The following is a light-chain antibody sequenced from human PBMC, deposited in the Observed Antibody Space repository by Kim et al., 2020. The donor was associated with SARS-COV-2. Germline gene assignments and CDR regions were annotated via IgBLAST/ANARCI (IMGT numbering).Light chain of an antibody. CDR3: QVWDSSSDHWV. V-gene: IGLV3-21*04. CDR2: YDS. J-gene: IGLJ3*02. Sequence: APGKPARITCGGNNIGSKSVHWYQQKPGQAPVLVIYYDSDRPSGIPERFSGSNSGTTATLTISRVEAGDEADYYCQVWDSSSDHWVFGGGTQLTVL. CDR1: NIGSKS.